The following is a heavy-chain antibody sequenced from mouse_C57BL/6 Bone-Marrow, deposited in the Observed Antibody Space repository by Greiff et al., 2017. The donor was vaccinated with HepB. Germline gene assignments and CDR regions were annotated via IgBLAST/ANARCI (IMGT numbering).Heavy chain of an antibody. J-gene: IGHJ2*01. V-gene: IGHV1-15*01. D-gene: IGHD1-2*01. CDR3: TRPLITTAPH. CDR2: IDPETGGT. Sequence: QVQLQQSGAELVRPGASVTLSCKASGYTFTDYEMHWVKQTPVHGLEWIGAIDPETGGTAYNQKFKGKAILTADESSSTAYMELRSLTSEDSAVYYCTRPLITTAPHWGQGTTLTVSS. CDR1: GYTFTDYE.